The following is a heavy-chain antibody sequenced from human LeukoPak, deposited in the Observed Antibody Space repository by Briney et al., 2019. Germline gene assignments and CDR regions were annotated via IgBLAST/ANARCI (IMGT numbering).Heavy chain of an antibody. Sequence: PGGSLRLSCAASGFTFSSYEMNWVRQAPGKGLEWVSYISSGSTIYYADSVKGRFTISRDNAKNSLYLQMNSLRAEDTAVYYCARAGFDTAMGPGGWFDPWGQGTLVTVSS. CDR3: ARAGFDTAMGPGGWFDP. V-gene: IGHV3-48*03. CDR2: ISSGSTI. D-gene: IGHD5-18*01. J-gene: IGHJ5*02. CDR1: GFTFSSYE.